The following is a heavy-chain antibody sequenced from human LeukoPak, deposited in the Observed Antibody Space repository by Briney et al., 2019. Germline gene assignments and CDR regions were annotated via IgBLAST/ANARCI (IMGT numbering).Heavy chain of an antibody. V-gene: IGHV4-59*08. J-gene: IGHJ3*02. D-gene: IGHD2-2*01. CDR1: GGSISSYY. CDR3: ARLPHIVVVPAVGAFDI. Sequence: PSETLSLTCTVSGGSISSYYWSWLRQPPGKGLEWIGFIYYSGITDYNPSLKSRVTISVDTSKNQFSLKLSSVTAADTAVYYCARLPHIVVVPAVGAFDIWGQGTMVTVSS. CDR2: IYYSGIT.